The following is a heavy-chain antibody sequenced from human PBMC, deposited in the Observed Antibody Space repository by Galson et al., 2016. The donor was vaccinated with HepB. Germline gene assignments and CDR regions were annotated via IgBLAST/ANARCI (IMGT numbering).Heavy chain of an antibody. V-gene: IGHV3-30*18. CDR2: ISSAGTYE. Sequence: SLRLSCAASGFTFSSFAMHWVRQAPGKGLEWVAVISSAGTYEYYEDSVKGRFNLSRANSKNTLSLQVNSLRPEDTAVYYCAKGAYCDSRPGHVAFDIWGQGTMVTVSS. D-gene: IGHD2/OR15-2a*01. J-gene: IGHJ3*02. CDR3: AKGAYCDSRPGHVAFDI. CDR1: GFTFSSFA.